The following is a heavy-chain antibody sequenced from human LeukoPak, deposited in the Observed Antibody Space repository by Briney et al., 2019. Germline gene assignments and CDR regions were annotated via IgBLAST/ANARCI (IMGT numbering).Heavy chain of an antibody. CDR3: AREYYYDSSGYYLGHAFDI. CDR2: ISYDESNK. V-gene: IGHV3-30*14. J-gene: IGHJ3*02. Sequence: GGSLRLSCAASGFTFSSYAMHWVRQAPGKGLEWVAVISYDESNKYYADSVKGRFTISRDNAKNTLYLQMNSLRAEDTAVYYCAREYYYDSSGYYLGHAFDIWGQGTMVTVSS. D-gene: IGHD3-22*01. CDR1: GFTFSSYA.